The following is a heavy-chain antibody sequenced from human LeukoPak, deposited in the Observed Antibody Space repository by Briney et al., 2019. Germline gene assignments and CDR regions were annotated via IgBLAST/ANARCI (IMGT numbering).Heavy chain of an antibody. J-gene: IGHJ5*02. CDR3: ARGRAGHPWGYNWFDP. V-gene: IGHV3-74*01. CDR2: INSDGSST. D-gene: IGHD3-16*01. CDR1: GFTFSSYW. Sequence: GGSLRLSCAASGFTFSSYWMHWVRQAPGKGLVWVSRINSDGSSTSYADSVKGRFTISRDNAKNTLYLQMNSLRAEDTAVYYCARGRAGHPWGYNWFDPWGQGTLVTVSS.